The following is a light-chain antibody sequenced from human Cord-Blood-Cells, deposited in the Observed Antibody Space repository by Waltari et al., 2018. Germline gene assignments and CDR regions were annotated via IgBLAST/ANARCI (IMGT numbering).Light chain of an antibody. V-gene: IGLV2-23*01. CDR1: SRAVGSYNL. CDR3: CSYAGSSTSVV. CDR2: KGS. J-gene: IGLJ2*01. Sequence: QSALTQPASVSGSPGQSITISCTGTSRAVGSYNLVSWYQQHPGKAPKLMIYKGSKRPSGVSKRFSGSKSGNTASLTISGLQAEDEADYYCCSYAGSSTSVVFGGGTKLTVL.